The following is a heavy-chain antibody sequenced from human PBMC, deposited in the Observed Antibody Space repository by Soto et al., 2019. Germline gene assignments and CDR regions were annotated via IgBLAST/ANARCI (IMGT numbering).Heavy chain of an antibody. CDR2: TYYRSKWYN. Sequence: SQTLSLTCAISGDSVSSNSATWNWIRQSPSRGLEWLGRTYYRSKWYNDYAISLRGRITINPDTSKNQFSLHLNSVIPEDTAAYYCARDHLGTDRYVLEHFDPWGRGTLVTVSS. CDR3: ARDHLGTDRYVLEHFDP. V-gene: IGHV6-1*01. D-gene: IGHD1-1*01. CDR1: GDSVSSNSAT. J-gene: IGHJ5*02.